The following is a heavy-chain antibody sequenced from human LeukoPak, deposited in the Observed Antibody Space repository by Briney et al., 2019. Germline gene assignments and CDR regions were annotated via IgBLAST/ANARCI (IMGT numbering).Heavy chain of an antibody. CDR1: GFAFSNYA. J-gene: IGHJ4*02. V-gene: IGHV3-23*01. CDR3: AKGLINDWSALDY. CDR2: ISGSGGTT. D-gene: IGHD3-9*01. Sequence: PGGSLRLSCAASGFAFSNYAMTWVRQATGKGLEWVSAISGSGGTTYYADSVKGRFTISRDNSKNTLCLQMNSLRAEDTAVYYCAKGLINDWSALDYWGQGTLVTVSS.